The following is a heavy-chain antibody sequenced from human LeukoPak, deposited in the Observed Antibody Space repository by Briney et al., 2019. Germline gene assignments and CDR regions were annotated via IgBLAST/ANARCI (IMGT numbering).Heavy chain of an antibody. V-gene: IGHV3-21*01. Sequence: GGSLRLSCAASGFTFRSYSMNWVRQAPGKGLEWVSSINTSSSYIYSEDSVKGRFTLSRDNAKNSLYLQMNSLRAEDTAVYYCARGPYSSGWYEYDNWFFDLWGRGTLVTVS. CDR2: INTSSSYI. CDR3: ARGPYSSGWYEYDNWFFDL. J-gene: IGHJ2*01. CDR1: GFTFRSYS. D-gene: IGHD6-19*01.